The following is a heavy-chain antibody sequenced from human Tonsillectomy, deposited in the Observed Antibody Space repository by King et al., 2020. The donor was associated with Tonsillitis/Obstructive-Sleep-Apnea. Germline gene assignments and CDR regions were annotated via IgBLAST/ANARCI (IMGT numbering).Heavy chain of an antibody. CDR3: AKDGDSSGYYIYYYGMDV. Sequence: EVQLVESGGGLVQPGGSLRLSCAASGFTFSSYAMSWVRQAPGKGLEWVSAISGSGGSTYYADSVKGWFTISRDNSKNTLYLQMNSLRAEDTAVYYCAKDGDSSGYYIYYYGMDVWGQGTTVTVSS. V-gene: IGHV3-23*04. D-gene: IGHD3-22*01. CDR2: ISGSGGST. J-gene: IGHJ6*02. CDR1: GFTFSSYA.